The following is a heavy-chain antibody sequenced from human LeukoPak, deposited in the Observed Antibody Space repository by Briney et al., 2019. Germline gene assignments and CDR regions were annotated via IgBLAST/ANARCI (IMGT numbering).Heavy chain of an antibody. CDR1: GGSISSSSYY. CDR3: ARGTYSSGYYLGGYYFDY. D-gene: IGHD3-22*01. Sequence: PSETLSLTCTVSGGSISSSSYYWGWIRQPPGKGLEWIGSIYYSGSTNYNPSLKSRVTISVDTSKNQFSLKLSSVTAADTAVYYCARGTYSSGYYLGGYYFDYWGQGTLVTVSS. CDR2: IYYSGST. J-gene: IGHJ4*02. V-gene: IGHV4-39*07.